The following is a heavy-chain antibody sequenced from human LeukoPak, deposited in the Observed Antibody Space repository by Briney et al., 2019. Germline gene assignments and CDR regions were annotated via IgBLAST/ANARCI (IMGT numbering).Heavy chain of an antibody. CDR2: ITSDRRTI. J-gene: IGHJ4*02. D-gene: IGHD6-13*01. V-gene: IGHV3-48*01. CDR3: ARSTSGTFDY. Sequence: GGSLRLSCAASGFTFSNYSMNWVRQAPGKGLEWVSYITSDRRTIPYADPVKGRFTISRDNDKRLLYLQMDSLRAGDTAIYYCARSTSGTFDYWGQGMLVTVSS. CDR1: GFTFSNYS.